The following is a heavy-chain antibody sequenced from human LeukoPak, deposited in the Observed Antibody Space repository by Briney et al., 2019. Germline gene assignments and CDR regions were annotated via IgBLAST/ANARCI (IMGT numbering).Heavy chain of an antibody. J-gene: IGHJ5*02. Sequence: QTGGSLRLSCAASGFTFSSYGMSWVRQAPGKGLEWVSTISGSGGTTFYADSVKGRFTISRDNSKNTLYLQMNSLRAEDTAVYYCAKGSGSYYEEINWFDPWGQGTLVTVSS. CDR2: ISGSGGTT. V-gene: IGHV3-23*01. CDR3: AKGSGSYYEEINWFDP. CDR1: GFTFSSYG. D-gene: IGHD1-26*01.